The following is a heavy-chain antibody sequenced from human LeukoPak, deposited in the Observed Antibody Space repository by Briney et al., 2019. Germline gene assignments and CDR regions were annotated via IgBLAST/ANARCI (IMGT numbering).Heavy chain of an antibody. CDR3: AKAAVIIGLAAFDT. CDR1: GFSYSAYT. D-gene: IGHD2-21*01. CDR2: INSGGDAT. Sequence: PGGSLGLSCAASGFSYSAYTMSWVRQAPGKGPEWVSAINSGGDATSYADSVRGRFTISRDNSKNTLYLQMNSLRAEDTAVYSCAKAAVIIGLAAFDTWGQGTMVTVSS. V-gene: IGHV3-23*01. J-gene: IGHJ3*02.